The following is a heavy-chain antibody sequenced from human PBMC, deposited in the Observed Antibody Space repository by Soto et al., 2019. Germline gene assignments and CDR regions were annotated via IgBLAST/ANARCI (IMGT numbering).Heavy chain of an antibody. J-gene: IGHJ5*02. CDR3: ARHSSGSRGWFDP. Sequence: QVQLQESGPGLVKPSETLSLTCTVSGGSISSYYWSWIRQPPGKGLEWIGYIYYSGNTNYNPSLKRRVXXSXDNXQNQFSLRLSSVTAADTAVYYCARHSSGSRGWFDPWGQGTLVTVSS. D-gene: IGHD3-10*01. V-gene: IGHV4-59*08. CDR2: IYYSGNT. CDR1: GGSISSYY.